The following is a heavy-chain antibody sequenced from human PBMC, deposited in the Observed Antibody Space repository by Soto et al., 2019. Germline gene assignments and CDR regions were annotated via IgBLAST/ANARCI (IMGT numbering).Heavy chain of an antibody. D-gene: IGHD3-10*01. J-gene: IGHJ3*01. Sequence: QEILVESGGGVVQSGTSLRLSCAASGFTFSSFAMHWVRQAPGKGLEWVSVISFNGLSQFYADSVRGRVTVSRDNSKNTLYLQLDSLRPDDTAVYSCARVGRGLRGAFDVWGQGTEVSVS. CDR3: ARVGRGLRGAFDV. CDR2: ISFNGLSQ. CDR1: GFTFSSFA. V-gene: IGHV3-30*04.